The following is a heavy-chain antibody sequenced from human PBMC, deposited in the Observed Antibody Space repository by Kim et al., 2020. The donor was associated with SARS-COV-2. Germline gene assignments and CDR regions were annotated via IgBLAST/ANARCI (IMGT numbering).Heavy chain of an antibody. J-gene: IGHJ4*02. CDR3: AKRYNWNDGPLDY. Sequence: YADAVKGRFTSSRDNSKSPLYLKMNSLRAEDTAVYYCAKRYNWNDGPLDYWGQGTLVTVSS. D-gene: IGHD1-20*01. V-gene: IGHV3-23*01.